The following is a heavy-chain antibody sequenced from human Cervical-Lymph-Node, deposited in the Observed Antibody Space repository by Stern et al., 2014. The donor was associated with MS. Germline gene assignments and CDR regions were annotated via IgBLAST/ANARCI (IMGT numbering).Heavy chain of an antibody. D-gene: IGHD6-13*01. J-gene: IGHJ4*02. CDR2: IYWDDDE. CDR3: AREIAAVVPFDY. CDR1: GFSLNSYGVG. Sequence: ESGPTLMRPTQTLTLTCTFSGFSLNSYGVGVGWIRQPPGKALEWLALIYWDDDERYSPVLRARLNITKDTSKNQVVLTMTDMDPMDTATYYCAREIAAVVPFDYWGQGTLVTVSS. V-gene: IGHV2-5*02.